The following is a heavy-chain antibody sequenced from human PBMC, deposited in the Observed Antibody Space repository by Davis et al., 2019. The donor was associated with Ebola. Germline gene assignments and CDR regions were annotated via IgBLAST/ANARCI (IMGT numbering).Heavy chain of an antibody. CDR3: ARHGGGSGYDY. CDR2: IDYSGST. D-gene: IGHD5-12*01. J-gene: IGHJ4*02. CDR1: GGSMSLYY. Sequence: GSLRLSCTVSGGSMSLYYWSWIRQPPGKGLEWIGYIDYSGSTYYNPSLKSRVTVSVDTSKNQFSLKLRSVTAADTAVYYCARHGGGSGYDYWGQGTLVTVSS. V-gene: IGHV4-59*08.